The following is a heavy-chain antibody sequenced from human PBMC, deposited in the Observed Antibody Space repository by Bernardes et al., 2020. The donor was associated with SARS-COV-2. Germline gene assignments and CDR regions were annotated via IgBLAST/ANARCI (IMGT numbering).Heavy chain of an antibody. D-gene: IGHD3-16*01. CDR1: GGSISSSSYY. Sequence: AETLSLTCTVSGGSISSSSYYWDWLRQPPGKGLEWIGTIYYSGSAYYNPSLKSRVTSSVDMSKNQFSLRLSSVTAADTAVYYCARRGGVRYYFDYWGQGTLVTVSS. CDR3: ARRGGVRYYFDY. J-gene: IGHJ4*02. CDR2: IYYSGSA. V-gene: IGHV4-39*01.